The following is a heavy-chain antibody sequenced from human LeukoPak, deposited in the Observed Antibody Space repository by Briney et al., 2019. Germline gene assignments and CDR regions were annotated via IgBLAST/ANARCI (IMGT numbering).Heavy chain of an antibody. Sequence: GGSLRLSCAASGFTFSSFWMHWVRHAPGKGLMWVSRINSEGSSTSYADSVKGRFTISRDNAKNMLFLQMNSLRAEDTAVYYCTRGGSGNFYYWGQGTLVTVSS. J-gene: IGHJ4*02. D-gene: IGHD1-26*01. CDR1: GFTFSSFW. CDR2: INSEGSST. CDR3: TRGGSGNFYY. V-gene: IGHV3-74*01.